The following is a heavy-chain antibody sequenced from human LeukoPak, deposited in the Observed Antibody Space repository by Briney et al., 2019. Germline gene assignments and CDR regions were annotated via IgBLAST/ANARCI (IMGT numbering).Heavy chain of an antibody. D-gene: IGHD3-9*01. V-gene: IGHV3-15*01. J-gene: IGHJ4*02. CDR1: GFSSKNVW. CDR3: TTWNYDILTGYSI. Sequence: PGGSLRLSCAASGFSSKNVWRSWVRKAPGKGREGVGRIKSKTHGGTTDYAAAVKGRFTISRDDSKSTLYLQMNSLKTEDTALYYCTTWNYDILTGYSIWGQGTLVTVSS. CDR2: IKSKTHGGTT.